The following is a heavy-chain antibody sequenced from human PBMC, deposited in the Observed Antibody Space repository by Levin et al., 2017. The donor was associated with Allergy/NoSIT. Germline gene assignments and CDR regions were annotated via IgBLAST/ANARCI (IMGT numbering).Heavy chain of an antibody. CDR2: ISAYNGNT. CDR1: GYTFTSYG. CDR3: ARESTILGGSTPTFDI. D-gene: IGHD3-3*01. J-gene: IGHJ3*02. V-gene: IGHV1-18*01. Sequence: ASVKVSCKASGYTFTSYGISWVRQAPGQGLEWMGWISAYNGNTNYAQKLQGRVTMTTDTSTSTAYMELRSLRSDDTAVYYCARESTILGGSTPTFDIWGKGTMVTVSS.